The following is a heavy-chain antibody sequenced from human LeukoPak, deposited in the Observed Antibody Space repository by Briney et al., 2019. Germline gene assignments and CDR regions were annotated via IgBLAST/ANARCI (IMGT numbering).Heavy chain of an antibody. Sequence: ASVTVSCKASGYTLTSYGISWVRQAPGQGLEWMGWISAYNGNTNYAQKLQGRVTMTTDTSTSTAYMELRSLRSDDTAVYYCARAPDDYDLWSGPFDYWGRGAQVTVSS. J-gene: IGHJ4*02. V-gene: IGHV1-18*01. CDR3: ARAPDDYDLWSGPFDY. CDR2: ISAYNGNT. D-gene: IGHD3-3*01. CDR1: GYTLTSYG.